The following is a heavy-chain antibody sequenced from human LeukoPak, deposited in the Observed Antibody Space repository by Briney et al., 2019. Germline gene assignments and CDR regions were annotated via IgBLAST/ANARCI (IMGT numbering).Heavy chain of an antibody. CDR3: ARVSSRYSPLIGYLDY. V-gene: IGHV3-7*01. CDR2: IKQDGSEK. CDR1: GFTFSSYW. D-gene: IGHD2-21*01. Sequence: PGGSLRLSCAASGFTFSSYWMSWVRQAPGKGLEWVANIKQDGSEKYYVDSVKGRFTISRDNAKNLLYLQMNSLRAEDTAVYYCARVSSRYSPLIGYLDYWGQGTLVTVSS. J-gene: IGHJ4*02.